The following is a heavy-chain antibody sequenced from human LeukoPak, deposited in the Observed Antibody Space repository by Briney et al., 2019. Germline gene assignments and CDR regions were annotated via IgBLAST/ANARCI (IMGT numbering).Heavy chain of an antibody. V-gene: IGHV3-9*01. CDR2: ISWNSESI. Sequence: GGSLRLSCVASGFIFEDFAMHWVRQAPGKGLEWVSGISWNSESIAYADSVKGRFTISRDNAKNSLYLQMNSLRPEDTAFYYCTKNIGAAAVDDGFDYWGQGSLVTVSS. CDR3: TKNIGAAAVDDGFDY. J-gene: IGHJ4*02. D-gene: IGHD6-13*01. CDR1: GFIFEDFA.